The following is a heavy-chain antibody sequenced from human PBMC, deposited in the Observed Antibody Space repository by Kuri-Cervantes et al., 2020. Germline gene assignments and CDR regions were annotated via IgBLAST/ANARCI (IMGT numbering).Heavy chain of an antibody. Sequence: ASVKVSCKASGYTFTSYGISWVRQAPGQGLEWTGWISAYNGNTNYAQKLQGRVTITADESTSTAYMELSSLRSEDTAVYYCAREGHSSSWYNWGQGTLVTVSS. V-gene: IGHV1-18*01. J-gene: IGHJ4*02. D-gene: IGHD6-13*01. CDR1: GYTFTSYG. CDR3: AREGHSSSWYN. CDR2: ISAYNGNT.